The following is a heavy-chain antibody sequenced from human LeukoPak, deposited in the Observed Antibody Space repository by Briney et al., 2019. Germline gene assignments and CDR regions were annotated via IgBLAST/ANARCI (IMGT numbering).Heavy chain of an antibody. J-gene: IGHJ6*02. Sequence: GGSLRLSCTASGFAFGDYAMSWVRQAPGKGLEWVGFIRSKAYGGTTEYAASVKGRFTISRDDSKSIAYLQMNSLKTEDTAVYYCTREKTYSSSWYYYYYYGMDVWGQGTTVTVSS. CDR2: IRSKAYGGTT. CDR1: GFAFGDYA. CDR3: TREKTYSSSWYYYYYYGMDV. D-gene: IGHD6-13*01. V-gene: IGHV3-49*04.